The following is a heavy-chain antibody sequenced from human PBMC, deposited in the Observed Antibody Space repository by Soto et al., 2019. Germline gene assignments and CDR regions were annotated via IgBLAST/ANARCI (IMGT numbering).Heavy chain of an antibody. V-gene: IGHV6-1*01. CDR3: ARSLGGWYYFDY. CDR2: TYYRSRWYN. J-gene: IGHJ4*02. D-gene: IGHD6-19*01. CDR1: WDSVSSNSAA. Sequence: SQTLSLTCAISWDSVSSNSAAWNWISQSPSRGLEWLGRTYYRSRWYNDYPVSVKSRITINPDTSKNQFSLQLNSVTPEDTAVYYCARSLGGWYYFDYWGQGTLVTVSS.